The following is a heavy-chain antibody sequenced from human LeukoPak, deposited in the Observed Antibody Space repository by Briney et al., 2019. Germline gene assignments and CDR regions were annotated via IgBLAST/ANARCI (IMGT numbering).Heavy chain of an antibody. Sequence: PSQTLSLTCAVSGGSISSGGYSWSWIRQPPGKGLEWIGYIYHSGSTYYNPSLKSRVTISVDRSKNQFSLKLSSVTAADTAVYYCARVHYYDSSGYYWAAPIGAFDIWGQGTMVTVSS. V-gene: IGHV4-30-2*01. CDR2: IYHSGST. CDR3: ARVHYYDSSGYYWAAPIGAFDI. D-gene: IGHD3-22*01. CDR1: GGSISSGGYS. J-gene: IGHJ3*02.